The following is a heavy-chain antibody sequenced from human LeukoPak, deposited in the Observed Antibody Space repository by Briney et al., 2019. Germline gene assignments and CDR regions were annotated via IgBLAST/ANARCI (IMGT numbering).Heavy chain of an antibody. Sequence: SETLSLTCTVSGGSISSYYWSWTRQPPGKGLEWIGYIYYSGSTNYNPSLKSRVIISVDTSKNQISLKLSSVTAADTAVYYCARDLFGYSSGWNNAFDIWGQGTMVTVSS. CDR3: ARDLFGYSSGWNNAFDI. J-gene: IGHJ3*02. CDR1: GGSISSYY. V-gene: IGHV4-59*01. D-gene: IGHD6-19*01. CDR2: IYYSGST.